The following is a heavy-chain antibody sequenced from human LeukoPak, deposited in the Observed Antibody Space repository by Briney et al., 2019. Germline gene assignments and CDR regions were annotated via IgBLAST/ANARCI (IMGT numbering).Heavy chain of an antibody. CDR3: ARSDWFDP. J-gene: IGHJ5*02. CDR1: GFTLSSYW. V-gene: IGHV3-74*01. Sequence: GGSLRLSCVASGFTLSSYWMHWVRQAPGKGLVWVSRSKGDGSSTSYADSVKGRFTISRVNTKNTLYLQMNSLRAEDTAVYYCARSDWFDPWGQGTLVTVSS. CDR2: SKGDGSST.